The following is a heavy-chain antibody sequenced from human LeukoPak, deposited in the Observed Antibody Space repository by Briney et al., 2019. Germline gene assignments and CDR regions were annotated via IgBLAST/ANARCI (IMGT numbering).Heavy chain of an antibody. D-gene: IGHD3-10*01. Sequence: SETLSLTCTVSGGSIGSYYWGWIRQPPGKGLEWIGYIYYSGSTNYNPSLKSRVTISVDTSKNQFSLKLSSVTAADTAVYYCARTYGRYYFDYWGQGTLVTVSS. CDR1: GGSIGSYY. CDR3: ARTYGRYYFDY. CDR2: IYYSGST. V-gene: IGHV4-59*01. J-gene: IGHJ4*02.